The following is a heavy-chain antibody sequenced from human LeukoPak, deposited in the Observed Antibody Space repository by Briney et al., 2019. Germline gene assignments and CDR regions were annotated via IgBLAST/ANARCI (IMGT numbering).Heavy chain of an antibody. V-gene: IGHV3-73*01. Sequence: PGGSLRLSCAASGFTFSGSAMHWVRQASGKGLEWVGRIRSKANSYATAYAASVKGRFTISRDDSKNTAYLQMNSLKTEDTAVYYCTRSYSYGPNWFDPWGLGTLVTVSS. D-gene: IGHD5-18*01. J-gene: IGHJ5*02. CDR1: GFTFSGSA. CDR2: IRSKANSYAT. CDR3: TRSYSYGPNWFDP.